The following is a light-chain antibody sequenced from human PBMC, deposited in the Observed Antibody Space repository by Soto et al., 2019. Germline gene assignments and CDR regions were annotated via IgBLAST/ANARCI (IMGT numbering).Light chain of an antibody. CDR2: EGN. CDR3: CSYAGSSTI. J-gene: IGLJ2*01. Sequence: QSALTQPASVSGSLGKSITISCPGTSSDVGNYNLVSWYQQNTGKAPKLMIYEGNKRPSGVSNRFSGSKSGNTASLTISGLQAEDEADYYCCSYAGSSTIFGGGTKLTVL. V-gene: IGLV2-23*01. CDR1: SSDVGNYNL.